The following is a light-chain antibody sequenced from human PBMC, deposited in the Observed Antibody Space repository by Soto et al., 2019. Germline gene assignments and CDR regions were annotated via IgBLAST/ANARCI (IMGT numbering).Light chain of an antibody. Sequence: SYELTQPPSVSVAPGQTASITCGGNNIGSKSVHWYQQKPGQAPVLVVYDDSDRPSGIPERFSGSNSGNTATLTISRVDAGDEADYYCQVWDSTSDHWVFGGGTKLTVL. CDR3: QVWDSTSDHWV. V-gene: IGLV3-21*02. CDR1: NIGSKS. J-gene: IGLJ3*02. CDR2: DDS.